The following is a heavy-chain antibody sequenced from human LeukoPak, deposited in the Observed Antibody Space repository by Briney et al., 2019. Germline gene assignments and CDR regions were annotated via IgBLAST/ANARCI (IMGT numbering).Heavy chain of an antibody. V-gene: IGHV1-46*01. J-gene: IGHJ5*02. CDR1: GYTFTSYG. D-gene: IGHD3-9*01. CDR3: ARDYSGEWEQLTGWWFDP. Sequence: GASVKVSCKASGYTFTSYGISWVRQAPGQGLEWMGIINPSGDVRSYAQKFKGRVTVTRDMSTRTVYMELSDLRPEDTAVYYCARDYSGEWEQLTGWWFDPWGQGTLVIVSS. CDR2: INPSGDVR.